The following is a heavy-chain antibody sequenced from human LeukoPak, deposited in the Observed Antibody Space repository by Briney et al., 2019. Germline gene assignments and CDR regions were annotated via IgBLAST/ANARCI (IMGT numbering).Heavy chain of an antibody. J-gene: IGHJ5*01. CDR2: ISSSSGYT. V-gene: IGHV3-11*06. Sequence: KTGGSLRLSCSAPGFTFSDYYMTWIRQAPGKGLEWVSYISSSSGYTDYADSVKGRFTISRDNAKNSLYLQMNSLRAEDSAVYYCARGDIAVAGTLDSWGQGTLVTVSS. D-gene: IGHD6-19*01. CDR1: GFTFSDYY. CDR3: ARGDIAVAGTLDS.